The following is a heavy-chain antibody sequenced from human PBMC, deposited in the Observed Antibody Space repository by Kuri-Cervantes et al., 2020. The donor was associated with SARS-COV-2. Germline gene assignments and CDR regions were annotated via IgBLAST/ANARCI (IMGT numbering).Heavy chain of an antibody. CDR3: ARGREGVVPATILGLGYFLYFSMDV. CDR1: GGSISSYY. CDR2: IYTSGST. J-gene: IGHJ6*03. V-gene: IGHV4-4*07. D-gene: IGHD2-2*01. Sequence: GSLRLSCTVSGGSISSYYWSWVRQPAGKGLEWIGRIYTSGSTNYNPSLSSRVTISVDMSKNQFSLRLSSVTAADTAMYYCARGREGVVPATILGLGYFLYFSMDVWGKGTSVTVSS.